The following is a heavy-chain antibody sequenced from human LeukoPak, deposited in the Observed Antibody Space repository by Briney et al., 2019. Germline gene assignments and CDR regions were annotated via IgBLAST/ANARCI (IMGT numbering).Heavy chain of an antibody. Sequence: GGSLRLSCAASGFTFSSYSMNWVRQAPGKGLEWVSSISSSSSYIYYADSVKGRFTISRDNAKNSLYLQMNSLRAEDTAVYYCAREDQLPTYSFDYWGQGTLVTVSS. CDR1: GFTFSSYS. CDR2: ISSSSSYI. CDR3: AREDQLPTYSFDY. J-gene: IGHJ4*02. V-gene: IGHV3-21*01. D-gene: IGHD2-2*01.